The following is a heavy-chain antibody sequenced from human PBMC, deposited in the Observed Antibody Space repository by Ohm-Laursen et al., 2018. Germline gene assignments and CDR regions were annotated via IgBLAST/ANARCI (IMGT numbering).Heavy chain of an antibody. CDR1: GFTFSSYW. CDR2: IKQDGSEK. CDR3: ARTTQYGEFIPWYFDL. Sequence: SLRLSCAASGFTFSSYWMSWVRQAPGKGLEWVANIKQDGSEKYYVDSVKGRFTTSRDDAKNSLYLQMNSLRAEDTALYYCARTTQYGEFIPWYFDLWGRGTLVTVSS. J-gene: IGHJ2*01. V-gene: IGHV3-7*01. D-gene: IGHD4-17*01.